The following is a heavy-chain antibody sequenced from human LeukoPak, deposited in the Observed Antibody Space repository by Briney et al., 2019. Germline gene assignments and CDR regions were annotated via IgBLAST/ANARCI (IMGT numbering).Heavy chain of an antibody. J-gene: IGHJ3*02. CDR1: GSTFTGYY. CDR2: ITPNSGGT. V-gene: IGHV1-2*02. CDR3: ARVYRWLHPNDAFDI. D-gene: IGHD5-12*01. Sequence: GASVKVSCKASGSTFTGYYMHWVRQAPGQGLEWMGWITPNSGGTNYAQKFHGRVTMTSDTSISTAYMELSRLRSNDTAVYYCARVYRWLHPNDAFDIWGQGTMVTVSS.